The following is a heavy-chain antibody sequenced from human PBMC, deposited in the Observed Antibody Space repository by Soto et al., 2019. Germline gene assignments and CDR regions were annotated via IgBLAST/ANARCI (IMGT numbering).Heavy chain of an antibody. CDR1: GGTFSSYA. CDR3: ARRTNDCWSGLRADYYYYGMDV. J-gene: IGHJ6*02. Sequence: QVQLVQSGAEVKKPGSSVKVSCKASGGTFSSYAISWVRQAPGQGLEWMGGIIPIFGTANYAQKFQGRVTITADDSTSSTYMAMSSLSSEDTAVYYCARRTNDCWSGLRADYYYYGMDVWGQGTTVTVSS. D-gene: IGHD3-3*01. CDR2: IIPIFGTA. V-gene: IGHV1-69*01.